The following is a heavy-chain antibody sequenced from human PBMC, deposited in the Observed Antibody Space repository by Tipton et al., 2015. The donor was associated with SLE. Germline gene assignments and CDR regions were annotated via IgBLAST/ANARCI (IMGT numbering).Heavy chain of an antibody. CDR2: IYYSGST. D-gene: IGHD3-10*01. V-gene: IGHV4-59*12. CDR3: AEGVLPWAAFDI. Sequence: TLSLTCTVSGGSISSYYWSWIRQPPGKGLEWFGYIYYSGSTNYNPPLKSRVTISVDTPKNQFSLKLSSVTAADTAVYYCAEGVLPWAAFDIWGQGTMVTVSS. J-gene: IGHJ3*02. CDR1: GGSISSYY.